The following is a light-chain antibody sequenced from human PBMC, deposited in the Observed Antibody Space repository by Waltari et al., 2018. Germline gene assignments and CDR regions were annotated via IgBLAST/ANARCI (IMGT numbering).Light chain of an antibody. V-gene: IGKV3-20*01. CDR3: QQYGSSPPLT. CDR1: QSVTSSY. J-gene: IGKJ4*01. CDR2: GAS. Sequence: EIVLTQSPGTLSLSPGERATLSCRASQSVTSSYLAWYQQKPGQAPRLLMYGASSRATGIPDRFSGSGSGTDFTLTISRLEPEDFAVYYCQQYGSSPPLTFGGGTMVEIK.